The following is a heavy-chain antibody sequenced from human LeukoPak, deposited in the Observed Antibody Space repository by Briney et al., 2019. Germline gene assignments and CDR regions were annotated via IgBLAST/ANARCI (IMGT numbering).Heavy chain of an antibody. CDR3: AREILASSSPFDY. J-gene: IGHJ4*02. CDR2: IYTSGST. Sequence: SETLSLTRTFSGGPLRSYYWSWIPHPAAKGLEWIGRIYTSGSTNYNPSLKRQVTMSVDTSKNEFSLKLSSVTAADTAVYYCAREILASSSPFDYWGQGTLVTVSS. D-gene: IGHD6-6*01. CDR1: GGPLRSYY. V-gene: IGHV4-4*07.